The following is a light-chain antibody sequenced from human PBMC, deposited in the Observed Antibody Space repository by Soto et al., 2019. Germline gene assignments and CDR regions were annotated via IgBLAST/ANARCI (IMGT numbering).Light chain of an antibody. CDR2: GAS. CDR1: QSVSSNY. Sequence: ESVMTQSPGTLSLSPGETATLSCRASQSVSSNYVAWFHQKPGQAPRLLIYGASSRATGVPDRFSASGSGTDFTLTISRLEPEDFAVYYCQQYGRSPFTFGPGTKVDI. J-gene: IGKJ3*01. CDR3: QQYGRSPFT. V-gene: IGKV3-20*01.